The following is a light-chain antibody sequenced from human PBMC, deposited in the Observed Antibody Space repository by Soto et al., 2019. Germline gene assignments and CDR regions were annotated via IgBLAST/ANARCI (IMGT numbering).Light chain of an antibody. V-gene: IGKV1-39*01. CDR2: AAS. J-gene: IGKJ2*01. CDR3: QQCYSTPYT. CDR1: PSISSY. Sequence: DIQMTQSPSSLSASVGNRITITCRASPSISSYLNLYQQRPGKAPNLLIYAASSLRSGVPSRFSGRVSGTEFTLNISSLTPEDIAAYYCQQCYSTPYTVGQGTKLEIE.